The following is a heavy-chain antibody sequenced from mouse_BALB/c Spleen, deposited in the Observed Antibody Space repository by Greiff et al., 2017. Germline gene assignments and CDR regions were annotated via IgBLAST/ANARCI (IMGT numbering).Heavy chain of an antibody. V-gene: IGHV7-3*02. Sequence: EVKLVESGGGLVQPGGSLRLSCATSGFTFTDYYMSWVRQPPGKALEWLGFIRNKANGYTTEYSASVKGRFTISRDNSQSILYLQMNTLRAEDSATYYCARLFITTVVALWYFDVWGAGTTVTVSP. CDR3: ARLFITTVVALWYFDV. CDR2: IRNKANGYTT. CDR1: GFTFTDYY. J-gene: IGHJ1*01. D-gene: IGHD1-1*01.